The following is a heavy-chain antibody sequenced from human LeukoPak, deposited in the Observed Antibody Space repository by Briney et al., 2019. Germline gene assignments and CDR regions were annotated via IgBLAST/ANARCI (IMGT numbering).Heavy chain of an antibody. V-gene: IGHV4-39*07. CDR2: IYYSGST. D-gene: IGHD3-22*01. CDR1: GGSISSSSYY. CDR3: ARESYYDSSGYPSSGYYMDV. J-gene: IGHJ6*03. Sequence: SETLSLTCTVSGGSISSSSYYWGWIRQPPEKGLEWIGSIYYSGSTYYNPSLKSRVTISVDTSKNQFSLKLSSVTAADTAVYYCARESYYDSSGYPSSGYYMDVWGEGTTVTVSS.